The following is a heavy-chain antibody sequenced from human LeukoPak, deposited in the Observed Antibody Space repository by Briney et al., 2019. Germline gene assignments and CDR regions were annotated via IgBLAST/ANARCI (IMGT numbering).Heavy chain of an antibody. Sequence: GGSLRLSCAASGFTFSSYEMNWVRQAPGKGLEWVSYISSGGSNIYYTDSVKGRFTISRDNAKNSLYLQMNSLRAEDTAVYYCARALVVGATKGFDFWGQGTLVTVPS. CDR1: GFTFSSYE. V-gene: IGHV3-48*03. CDR3: ARALVVGATKGFDF. J-gene: IGHJ4*02. D-gene: IGHD1-26*01. CDR2: ISSGGSNI.